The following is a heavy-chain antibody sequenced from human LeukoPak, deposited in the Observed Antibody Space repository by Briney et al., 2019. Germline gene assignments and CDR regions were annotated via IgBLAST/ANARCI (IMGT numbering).Heavy chain of an antibody. CDR2: INHSGST. CDR1: GGSFSGYY. Sequence: KSSETLSLTCAVYGGSFSGYYWSWIRQPPGKGLEWIGEINHSGSTNYNPSLKSRVTISVDTSKNQFSLKLSSVTAADTAVYYCARWESYYGSGSYFMLVVWGQGTTVTVSS. CDR3: ARWESYYGSGSYFMLVV. D-gene: IGHD3-10*01. J-gene: IGHJ6*02. V-gene: IGHV4-34*01.